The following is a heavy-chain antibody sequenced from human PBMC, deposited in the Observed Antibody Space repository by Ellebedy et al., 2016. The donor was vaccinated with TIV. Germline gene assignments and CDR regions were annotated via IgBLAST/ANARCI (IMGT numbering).Heavy chain of an antibody. CDR3: ARNWFYYYYMDV. V-gene: IGHV4-34*01. CDR1: GGSFSGYY. D-gene: IGHD3-9*01. J-gene: IGHJ6*03. CDR2: INHSGST. Sequence: SETLSLXXAVYGGSFSGYYWSWIRQPPGKGLEWIGEINHSGSTNYNPSLKSRVTISVDTSKNQFSLKLSSVTAADTAVYYCARNWFYYYYMDVWGKGTTVTVSS.